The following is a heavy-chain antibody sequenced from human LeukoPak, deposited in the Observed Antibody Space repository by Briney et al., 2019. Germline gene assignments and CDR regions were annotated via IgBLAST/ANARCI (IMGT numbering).Heavy chain of an antibody. CDR3: ARDASGSYGFDP. CDR2: MNPNSGNT. CDR1: GYSFTSHD. J-gene: IGHJ5*02. V-gene: IGHV1-8*01. D-gene: IGHD3-10*01. Sequence: ASVKVSCRASGYSFTSHDITWVRQATGQGLEWLGWMNPNSGNTGSARKFQGRVTMSRDTSINTAYMELSSLRSEDSAVCYCARDASGSYGFDPWGQGTLVTVSS.